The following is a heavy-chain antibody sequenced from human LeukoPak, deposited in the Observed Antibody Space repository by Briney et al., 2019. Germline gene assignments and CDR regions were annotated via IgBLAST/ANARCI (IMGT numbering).Heavy chain of an antibody. CDR1: GFTFSSYG. V-gene: IGHV3-30*18. D-gene: IGHD2-2*01. CDR2: ISYDGSNK. Sequence: PGGSLRLSCAASGFTFSSYGMHWVRQAPGKGLEWVAVISYDGSNKYYADSVKGRFTISRDNSKNTLYLQMNSLRAEDTAVYYCAKAMLRIVVVPAADYWGQGTLVTVS. CDR3: AKAMLRIVVVPAADY. J-gene: IGHJ4*02.